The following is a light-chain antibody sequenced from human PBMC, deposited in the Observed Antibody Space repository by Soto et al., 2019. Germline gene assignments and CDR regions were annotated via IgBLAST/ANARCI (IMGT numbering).Light chain of an antibody. J-gene: IGLJ2*01. CDR1: SSDVGSYNL. CDR2: EVS. CDR3: CSYAGSSTLVV. V-gene: IGLV2-23*02. Sequence: QSVLTQPASVSGSPGQSITISCTGTSSDVGSYNLVSWYQQHPGKAPKLMIYEVSKRPSGVSNRFSGSKSGNTASLTISGLQAEDDADYYCCSYAGSSTLVVFGGGTKVTVL.